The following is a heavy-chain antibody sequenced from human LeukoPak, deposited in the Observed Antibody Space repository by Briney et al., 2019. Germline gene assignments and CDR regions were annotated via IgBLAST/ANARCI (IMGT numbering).Heavy chain of an antibody. CDR3: ARLTYSFTGSGYHYFDH. D-gene: IGHD3-22*01. J-gene: IGHJ4*02. CDR1: GFSISSGYY. Sequence: SETLSLTCAVSGFSISSGYYWGWIRQPPGKGLVWIGSVFRDGSAFYNPSLKSRVSLSVDTSTMKFSLRLTSVTAADTAVYYCARLTYSFTGSGYHYFDHWGQGALDSVSS. CDR2: VFRDGSA. V-gene: IGHV4-38-2*01.